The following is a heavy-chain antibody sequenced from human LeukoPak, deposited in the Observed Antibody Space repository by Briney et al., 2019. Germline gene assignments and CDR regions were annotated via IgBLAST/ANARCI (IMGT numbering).Heavy chain of an antibody. J-gene: IGHJ5*02. Sequence: GGSLRLSCAASGFIFNDYGLSWVRQAPGKGLGWVSAISNDGGTTPYADLLEGRFTISRDNSKNTLFLQMSSLRAEDTALYYCAEGGSGCFADPSGPGTLVSVS. V-gene: IGHV3-23*01. CDR1: GFIFNDYG. CDR2: ISNDGGTT. CDR3: AEGGSGCFADP. D-gene: IGHD2-15*01.